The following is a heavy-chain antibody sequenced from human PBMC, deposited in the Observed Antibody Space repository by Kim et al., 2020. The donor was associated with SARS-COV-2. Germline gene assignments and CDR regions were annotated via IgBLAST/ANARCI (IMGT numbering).Heavy chain of an antibody. J-gene: IGHJ4*01. CDR3: ATEIITFGGIISDDY. Sequence: GGSLRLSCAASGFTFSTYGMHWVRQAPGKGLEWVAVISYDGSNKNYADSVKGRFTISRDNSKNTLYLQMNSLRAEDTAVYYCATEIITFGGIISDDYWG. CDR2: ISYDGSNK. V-gene: IGHV3-33*05. D-gene: IGHD3-16*01. CDR1: GFTFSTYG.